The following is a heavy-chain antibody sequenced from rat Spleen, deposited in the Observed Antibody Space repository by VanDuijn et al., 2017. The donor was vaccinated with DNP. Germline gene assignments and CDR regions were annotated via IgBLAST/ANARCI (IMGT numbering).Heavy chain of an antibody. CDR3: TRAEGTGFPY. J-gene: IGHJ3*01. Sequence: EVQLVESGGGPVQPGRSLKLSCVASGFIFNNYWMTWIRQAPGKGLEWVASITNTGGSTYYPDSVKGRFTNSRDNAKSSLYLQMDSLRAEDTATYYCTRAEGTGFPYWGQGTLVSVSS. CDR1: GFIFNNYW. V-gene: IGHV5-31*01. D-gene: IGHD1-11*01. CDR2: ITNTGGST.